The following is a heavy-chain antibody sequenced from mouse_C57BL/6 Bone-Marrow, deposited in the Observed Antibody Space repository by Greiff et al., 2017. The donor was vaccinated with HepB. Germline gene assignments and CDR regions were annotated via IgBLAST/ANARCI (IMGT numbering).Heavy chain of an antibody. CDR1: GYTFTSYW. J-gene: IGHJ4*01. CDR2: IYPGSGST. V-gene: IGHV1-55*01. CDR3: AREGDYYYGSSYGYAMDY. D-gene: IGHD1-1*01. Sequence: QVQLQQPGAELVKPGASVKMSCKASGYTFTSYWITWVKQRPGQGLEWIGDIYPGSGSTNYNEKFKSKATLTVDTSARTAYMQLSSLTSEDSAVYYCAREGDYYYGSSYGYAMDYWGQGTSVTVSS.